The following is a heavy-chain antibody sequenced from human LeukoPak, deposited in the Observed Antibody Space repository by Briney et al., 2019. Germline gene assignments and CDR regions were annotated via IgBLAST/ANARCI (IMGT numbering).Heavy chain of an antibody. CDR1: GFTFSSYS. CDR3: ARDRQPPRTYYDFWSGYHPDAFDI. V-gene: IGHV3-21*01. D-gene: IGHD3-3*01. CDR2: ISSSSSYI. J-gene: IGHJ3*02. Sequence: PGGSLRLSCSASGFTFSSYSMNWVRQAPGKGLEWVSSISSSSSYIYYADSVKGRFTISRDNAKNSLYLQMNSLRAEDTAVYYCARDRQPPRTYYDFWSGYHPDAFDIWGQGTMVTVSS.